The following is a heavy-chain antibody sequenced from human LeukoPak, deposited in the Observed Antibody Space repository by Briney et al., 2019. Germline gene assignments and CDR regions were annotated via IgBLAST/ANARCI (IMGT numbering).Heavy chain of an antibody. J-gene: IGHJ4*02. V-gene: IGHV4-59*12. D-gene: IGHD3-3*01. CDR2: IYYSGST. Sequence: SETLSLTCTVSGGSISSYYWSWIRQPPGKGLEWIGYIYYSGSTNYNPSLKSRVTISVDTSKNQFSLKLSSVTAADTAVYYCARGVFSTEEWLGSHGIDYWGQGTLVTVSS. CDR1: GGSISSYY. CDR3: ARGVFSTEEWLGSHGIDY.